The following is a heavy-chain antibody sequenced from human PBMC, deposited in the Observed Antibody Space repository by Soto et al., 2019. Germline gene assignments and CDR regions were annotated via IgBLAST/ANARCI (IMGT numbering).Heavy chain of an antibody. Sequence: QVQLVESGGGVVQPGRSLRLSCAASGFTFSSYGMHWVRQAPGKGLEWVAVIWYDGSNKYYADSVKGRFTISRDNSKNTLYLQMNSLRAEDTAVYYCARDFLRITMVRWPYYYYYGMDVWGQGTTVTVSS. CDR2: IWYDGSNK. J-gene: IGHJ6*02. V-gene: IGHV3-33*01. D-gene: IGHD3-10*01. CDR3: ARDFLRITMVRWPYYYYYGMDV. CDR1: GFTFSSYG.